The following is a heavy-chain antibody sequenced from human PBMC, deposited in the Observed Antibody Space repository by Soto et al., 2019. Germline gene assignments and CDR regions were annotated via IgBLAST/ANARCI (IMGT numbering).Heavy chain of an antibody. CDR2: IYYSGST. D-gene: IGHD6-19*01. CDR3: ARRYSSGFDY. J-gene: IGHJ4*02. Sequence: PSENLSLTCTVSGGSISSYYWRWIRQPPGKGLEWIGYIYYSGSTNYNPSPKSRVTISVDTSKNQFSLKLSSVTAADTAVYYCARRYSSGFDYWGRGTLVTVS. V-gene: IGHV4-59*01. CDR1: GGSISSYY.